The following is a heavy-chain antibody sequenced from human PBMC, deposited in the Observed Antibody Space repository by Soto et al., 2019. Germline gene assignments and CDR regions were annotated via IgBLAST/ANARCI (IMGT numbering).Heavy chain of an antibody. CDR2: ISDSGGST. J-gene: IGHJ4*02. D-gene: IGHD3-10*01. CDR3: AKRLRGGGGYFDY. Sequence: EVQLLESGGGLVQPGGSLRLSCAASGFTFSSYAMSWVRQAPGKGLEWVSGISDSGGSTYYADSVKGRFTISRDNSKNKLYLQMNSLRADATAVYNCAKRLRGGGGYFDYWGQGTLVTVSS. V-gene: IGHV3-23*01. CDR1: GFTFSSYA.